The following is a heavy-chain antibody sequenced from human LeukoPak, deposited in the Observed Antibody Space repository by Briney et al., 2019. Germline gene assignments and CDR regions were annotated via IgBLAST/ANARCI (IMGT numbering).Heavy chain of an antibody. D-gene: IGHD6-19*01. J-gene: IGHJ3*02. Sequence: SETLSLTCAVSGGSISSSNWWSWVRQPPGKGLEWIGEIYHSGSTNYNPSLKSRVTISVDKSKNQFSLKLSSVTAADTAVYYCAREGRSGWYEDAFDIWGQGTMVTVSS. CDR3: AREGRSGWYEDAFDI. V-gene: IGHV4-4*02. CDR2: IYHSGST. CDR1: GGSISSSNW.